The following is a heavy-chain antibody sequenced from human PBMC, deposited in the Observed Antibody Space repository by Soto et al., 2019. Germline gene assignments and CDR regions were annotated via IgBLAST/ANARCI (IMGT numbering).Heavy chain of an antibody. V-gene: IGHV1-2*04. CDR3: ARDARGDEAPMDY. J-gene: IGHJ4*02. CDR1: GYTFTGYY. D-gene: IGHD3-10*01. CDR2: IDPNSGGT. Sequence: ASVKVSCKASGYTFTGYYMHWVRQAPGQGLEWMGWIDPNSGGTNYAQKFQGWVTMTRDTSISTAYMELSRLRSDDTAVYYCARDARGDEAPMDYWGQGTLVTVSS.